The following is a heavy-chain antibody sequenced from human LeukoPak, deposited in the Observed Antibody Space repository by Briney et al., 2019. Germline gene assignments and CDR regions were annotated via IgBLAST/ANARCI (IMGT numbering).Heavy chain of an antibody. Sequence: KPSETLSLTCTVSGGSISSYYWSWIRQPPGKGLEWIGYIYYSGSTNYNPSLKSRVTISVDTSKNQFSLKLSSVTAADTAVYYCAREPTIFGVVYGMDVWGQGTTVTVSS. CDR2: IYYSGST. D-gene: IGHD3-3*01. J-gene: IGHJ6*02. CDR1: GGSISSYY. V-gene: IGHV4-59*01. CDR3: AREPTIFGVVYGMDV.